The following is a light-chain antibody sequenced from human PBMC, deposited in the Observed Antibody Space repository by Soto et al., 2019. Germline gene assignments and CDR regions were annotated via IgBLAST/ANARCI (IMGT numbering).Light chain of an antibody. V-gene: IGKV3-15*01. Sequence: EKVLTQSPATLSLSPGERATLSCRASQSVGNYVAWYQQKPGQAPRLLIYDVSIRATGVPARFSGTGSETDFTLTISGLQSEDSAVYFCQQYNNWPFSFGQGTRLEIK. CDR1: QSVGNY. J-gene: IGKJ5*01. CDR2: DVS. CDR3: QQYNNWPFS.